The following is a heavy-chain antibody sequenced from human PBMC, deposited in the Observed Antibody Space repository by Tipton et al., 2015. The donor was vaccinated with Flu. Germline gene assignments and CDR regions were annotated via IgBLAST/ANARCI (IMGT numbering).Heavy chain of an antibody. Sequence: SLRLSCAASGFTFGSYDMHWVRQSPGKGLDWVARISYDSSEKSYSDSVNGRFTVSRDNSRNTLYLQMNSLRPEDTSVYYCAKVRQTYYFDDWGQGTLVTVSS. CDR2: ISYDSSEK. J-gene: IGHJ4*02. CDR3: AKVRQTYYFDD. D-gene: IGHD2-21*01. V-gene: IGHV3-30*18. CDR1: GFTFGSYD.